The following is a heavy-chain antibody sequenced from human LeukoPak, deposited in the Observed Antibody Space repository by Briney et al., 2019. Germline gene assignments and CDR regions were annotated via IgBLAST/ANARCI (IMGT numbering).Heavy chain of an antibody. J-gene: IGHJ4*02. D-gene: IGHD6-19*01. V-gene: IGHV3-21*01. CDR2: ISSSSSYK. CDR3: AREAWSSGPFDY. CDR1: GFSFSSSR. Sequence: GGSLRLSCAASGFSFSSSRMNWVRRAPGKGLEWVSSISSSSSYKYYADSVKGRFTISRDNAKNSLYLQMNSLRAEDTAVYFCAREAWSSGPFDYWGQGTMVTVSS.